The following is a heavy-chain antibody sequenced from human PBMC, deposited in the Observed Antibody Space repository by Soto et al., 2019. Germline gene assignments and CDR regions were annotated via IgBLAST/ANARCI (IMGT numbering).Heavy chain of an antibody. D-gene: IGHD4-17*01. CDR3: ARWLPEDYGDSPDYNWFDP. Sequence: ASVKVSCKASGYTFTSYDINWVRQATGQGLEWMGWMNPNSGNTGYAQKFQGRVTMTRNTSISTAYMELSSLRSEDTAVYYCARWLPEDYGDSPDYNWFDPWGQGTLVTVSS. J-gene: IGHJ5*02. CDR2: MNPNSGNT. V-gene: IGHV1-8*01. CDR1: GYTFTSYD.